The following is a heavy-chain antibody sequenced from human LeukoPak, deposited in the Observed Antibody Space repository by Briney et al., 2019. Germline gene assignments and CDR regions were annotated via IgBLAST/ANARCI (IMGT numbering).Heavy chain of an antibody. Sequence: ASVKVSCKAFRYTITGYYIHWVRQAPGQGLEWVGVINPSGGTTTYSQRFQGRVTMTRDTSTSTVYMELSSLRIEDTAVYYCSRDLGGSYNDYWGQGTMVTVSS. V-gene: IGHV1-46*01. CDR3: SRDLGGSYNDY. D-gene: IGHD1-26*01. J-gene: IGHJ4*02. CDR2: INPSGGTT. CDR1: RYTITGYY.